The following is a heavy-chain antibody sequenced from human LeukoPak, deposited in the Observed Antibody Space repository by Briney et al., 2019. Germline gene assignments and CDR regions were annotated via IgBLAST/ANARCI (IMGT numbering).Heavy chain of an antibody. CDR3: ARDLKPDHYYGSGNSLKYAMDV. D-gene: IGHD3-10*01. V-gene: IGHV4-4*07. CDR1: GGSISSYY. J-gene: IGHJ6*02. Sequence: PSETLSLTCTVSGGSISSYYWSWIRQPAGKGLEWIGRIYTSGSTNYNPSLKSRVTMSVDTSKNQFSLRLSSVTTAGTAVYYCARDLKPDHYYGSGNSLKYAMDVWGQGTTVTVSS. CDR2: IYTSGST.